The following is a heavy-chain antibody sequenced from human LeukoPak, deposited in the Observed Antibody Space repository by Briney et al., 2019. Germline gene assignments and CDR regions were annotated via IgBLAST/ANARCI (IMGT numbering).Heavy chain of an antibody. Sequence: ASVKVSRKASGYTFTGYSIHWVRQAPGQGLDWMGRINPDNGDTHYSQKFQGRVTMTRDTSITTAYMELSSLRSDDTAMYYCTRDGVAFVAPFDYWGQGTLVTVSS. CDR1: GYTFTGYS. J-gene: IGHJ4*02. D-gene: IGHD3-3*02. V-gene: IGHV1-2*06. CDR2: INPDNGDT. CDR3: TRDGVAFVAPFDY.